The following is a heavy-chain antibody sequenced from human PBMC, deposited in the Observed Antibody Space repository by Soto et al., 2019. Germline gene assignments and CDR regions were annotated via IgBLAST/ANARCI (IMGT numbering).Heavy chain of an antibody. Sequence: PGGSLRLSCAASGFTFGGSDIHWVRQASGKGLEWVGRIRTKSNSYATVYVASVKGRFTISRDDSKNTAYLQMNSLKTEDTAVYYCARHVFLNYFDSSGLMDVWGQGTTVTVSS. CDR2: IRTKSNSYAT. J-gene: IGHJ6*02. CDR1: GFTFGGSD. CDR3: ARHVFLNYFDSSGLMDV. D-gene: IGHD3-22*01. V-gene: IGHV3-73*01.